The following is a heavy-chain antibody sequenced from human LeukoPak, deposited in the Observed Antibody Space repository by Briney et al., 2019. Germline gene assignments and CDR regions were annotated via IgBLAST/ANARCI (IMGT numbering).Heavy chain of an antibody. J-gene: IGHJ4*02. Sequence: GGSLRLSCAASGFTFSSYSMNWVRQAPGKGLEWVSSISSSSSYIYYADSVKGRFTISRDNAKNSLYLQMNSLRAEDTAVYYCARGPNYGDPNDYWGQGTLVTVSS. CDR3: ARGPNYGDPNDY. V-gene: IGHV3-21*04. CDR2: ISSSSSYI. CDR1: GFTFSSYS. D-gene: IGHD4-17*01.